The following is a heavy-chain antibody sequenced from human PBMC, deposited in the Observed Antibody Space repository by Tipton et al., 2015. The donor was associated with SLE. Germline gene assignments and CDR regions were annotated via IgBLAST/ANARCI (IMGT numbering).Heavy chain of an antibody. D-gene: IGHD3-16*01. J-gene: IGHJ4*02. CDR2: IYYSGST. V-gene: IGHV4-39*01. Sequence: TLSLTCTVSGGSISTSSYYWGWVRQPPGTGLEWIGNIYYSGSTYYNPSLKSRVTISVNTSKNQFSLKLSSVTAADTAVDYCARRPWGDYYMDYWGQGTLVTVSS. CDR1: GGSISTSSYY. CDR3: ARRPWGDYYMDY.